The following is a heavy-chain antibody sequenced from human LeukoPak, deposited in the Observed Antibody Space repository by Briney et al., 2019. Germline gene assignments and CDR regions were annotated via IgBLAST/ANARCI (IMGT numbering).Heavy chain of an antibody. CDR1: GFTVSSNY. J-gene: IGHJ4*02. D-gene: IGHD3-10*01. CDR3: ARGDYYGSGSYKD. CDR2: IYSGGST. V-gene: IGHV3-66*01. Sequence: YPGGSLRLSCAASGFTVSSNYMSWVRQAPGKGLEWVSVIYSGGSTYYADSVKGRFTISRDNSKNTLYLQMNSLRAEDTAVYYCARGDYYGSGSYKDWGQGTLVTVSS.